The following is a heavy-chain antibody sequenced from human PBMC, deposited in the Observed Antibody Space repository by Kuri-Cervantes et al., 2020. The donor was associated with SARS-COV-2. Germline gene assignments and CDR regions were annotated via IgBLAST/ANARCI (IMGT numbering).Heavy chain of an antibody. V-gene: IGHV3-33*08. J-gene: IGHJ4*02. D-gene: IGHD4-11*01. CDR3: ARIDYSISIDY. CDR1: GFTFSSYG. Sequence: GESLKISCAASGFTFSSYGMHWVRQAPGKGLEWVAVIWYDGSNKYYADSVKGRFTISRDNSKNTLYLQTNSLRAEDTAVYYCARIDYSISIDYWGQGTLVTVSS. CDR2: IWYDGSNK.